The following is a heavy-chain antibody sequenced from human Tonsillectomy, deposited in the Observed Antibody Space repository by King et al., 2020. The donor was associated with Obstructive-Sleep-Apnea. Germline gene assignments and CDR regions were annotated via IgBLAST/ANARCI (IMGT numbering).Heavy chain of an antibody. CDR3: ARLVGSRSYYYYYGLDV. CDR2: IFSDGST. J-gene: IGHJ6*02. D-gene: IGHD3-10*01. Sequence: QLQESGPGLVKPSETLSLACSVSGGSISSYYWTWIRQPPGKGLEWIAYIFSDGSTDYNPSLKSRVIISLDTSRQQFSLRLSSVTAADTAVYYCARLVGSRSYYYYYGLDVGGQGTTVTVSS. CDR1: GGSISSYY. V-gene: IGHV4-59*08.